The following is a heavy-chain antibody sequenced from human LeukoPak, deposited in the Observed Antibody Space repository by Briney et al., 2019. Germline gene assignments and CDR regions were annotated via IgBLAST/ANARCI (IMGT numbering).Heavy chain of an antibody. CDR1: GYTFTSYY. J-gene: IGHJ4*02. V-gene: IGHV7-4-1*02. CDR3: VRGERYFDWLLSD. D-gene: IGHD3-9*01. Sequence: ASVKVSCKASGYTFTSYYMHWVRQAPGQGLEWMGWINTNTGSPTYAQGLTGRFVFSLDTSVSTAFLQISSLKAEDTALYYCVRGERYFDWLLSDWGQGTLVTVSS. CDR2: INTNTGSP.